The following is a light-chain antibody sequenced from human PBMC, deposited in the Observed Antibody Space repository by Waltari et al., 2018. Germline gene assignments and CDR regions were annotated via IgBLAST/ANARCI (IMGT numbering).Light chain of an antibody. CDR3: QQYHRYSA. CDR2: KAS. CDR1: PTFGGW. Sequence: DIQMTQSPSTLAASVGDRVTITCRASPTFGGWLAWYQQKPGKAPKLLIYKASLLESGVPSRFTGSASGTEFTLTISSLQTDDFATYYCQQYHRYSAFGQGTKVEIK. J-gene: IGKJ1*01. V-gene: IGKV1-5*03.